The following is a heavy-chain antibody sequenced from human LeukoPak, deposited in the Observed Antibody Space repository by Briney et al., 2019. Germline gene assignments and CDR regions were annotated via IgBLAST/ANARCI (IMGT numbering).Heavy chain of an antibody. D-gene: IGHD3-16*01. Sequence: SETLSLTCTVSGGSISSSSYYWGRIRQPPGKGLEWIGSIYYSGSTYYNPSLKSRVTISVDTSKNQFSLKLSSVTAADTAVYYCARDVHYDYVWGSYPRGYYYYYMDVWGKGTTVTVSS. CDR3: ARDVHYDYVWGSYPRGYYYYYMDV. J-gene: IGHJ6*03. CDR1: GGSISSSSYY. V-gene: IGHV4-39*07. CDR2: IYYSGST.